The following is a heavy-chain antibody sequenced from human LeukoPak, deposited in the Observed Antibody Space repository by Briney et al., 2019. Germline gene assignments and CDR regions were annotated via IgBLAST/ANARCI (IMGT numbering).Heavy chain of an antibody. CDR2: ISWNSGSI. Sequence: GRSLRLSCAASGFTVDDYAMHWVRQAPGKGLEWVSGISWNSGSIGYADSVKGRFTISRDNAKNSLYLQMNSLRAEDTALYYCAKGILHDTAMVNYFDYWGQGTLVTVSS. CDR3: AKGILHDTAMVNYFDY. D-gene: IGHD5-18*01. CDR1: GFTVDDYA. V-gene: IGHV3-9*01. J-gene: IGHJ4*02.